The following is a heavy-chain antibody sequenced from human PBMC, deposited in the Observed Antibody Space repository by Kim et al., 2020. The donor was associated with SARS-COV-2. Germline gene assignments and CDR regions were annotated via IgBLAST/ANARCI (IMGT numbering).Heavy chain of an antibody. CDR1: GFTFSGST. CDR2: IRSKPNNYAT. J-gene: IGHJ3*02. CDR3: TRVNPIAGGWYDAFDI. D-gene: IGHD6-19*01. Sequence: GGSLRLSCAASGFTFSGSTMHWVRQASGKGLEWVGRIRSKPNNYATAYAASVNGRVTISSDDSKNTAYLQMSGLKTADTAVYFCTRVNPIAGGWYDAFDIWRRRSIATVSS. V-gene: IGHV3-73*01.